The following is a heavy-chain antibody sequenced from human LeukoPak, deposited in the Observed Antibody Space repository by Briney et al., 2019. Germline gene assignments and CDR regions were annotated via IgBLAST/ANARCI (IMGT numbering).Heavy chain of an antibody. Sequence: GGSLRLSCAASGFIFSNYAMNWVRQAPGKGLEGVSTIRSIGSDTYHADSVKGRFTISRDNSKNTLYLQMNSLRAEDTALYHCAKGGVLPYYFGSGGFDPPDYWGQGTLVTVSS. CDR2: IRSIGSDT. J-gene: IGHJ4*02. D-gene: IGHD3-10*01. CDR3: AKGGVLPYYFGSGGFDPPDY. CDR1: GFIFSNYA. V-gene: IGHV3-23*01.